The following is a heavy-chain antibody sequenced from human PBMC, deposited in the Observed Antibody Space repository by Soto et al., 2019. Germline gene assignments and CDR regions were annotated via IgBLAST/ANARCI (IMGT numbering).Heavy chain of an antibody. CDR3: TKEGVVDTYFDY. CDR1: GFTFNNYI. J-gene: IGHJ4*02. D-gene: IGHD5-18*01. Sequence: SLRLSCSASGFTFNNYIMHWVRQAPGKGLDWVAAISSDGSSTYYAESLKGRFTIFRDNSKSTMYLQMDSLRSEDTAVYYCTKEGVVDTYFDYWGQGTLVTVSS. CDR2: ISSDGSST. V-gene: IGHV3-30*04.